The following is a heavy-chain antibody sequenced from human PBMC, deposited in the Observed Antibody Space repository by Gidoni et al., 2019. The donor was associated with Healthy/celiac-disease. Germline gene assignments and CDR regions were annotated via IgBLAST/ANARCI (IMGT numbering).Heavy chain of an antibody. CDR2: IYWDDDE. CDR3: AHIPPNYRGDYYYCMDV. D-gene: IGHD1-7*01. Sequence: LTRNLLGFSLSTTGEGVGSIRQPLGKALEWLASIYWDDDERYSPSLKTRLTITKDPPKNQVVLTMTNMDPVDTATYYSAHIPPNYRGDYYYCMDVWGKGTTVTVSS. CDR1: GFSLSTTGEG. V-gene: IGHV2-5*02. J-gene: IGHJ6*03.